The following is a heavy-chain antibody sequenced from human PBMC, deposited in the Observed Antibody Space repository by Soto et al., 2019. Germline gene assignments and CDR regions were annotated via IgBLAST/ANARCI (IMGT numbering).Heavy chain of an antibody. CDR1: SGSISIFY. V-gene: IGHV4-4*07. J-gene: IGHJ4*02. CDR3: ARGSSRWDY. Sequence: PSYTMSITSTASSGSISIFYWSWIRQPAGKGLEWIGRIYSGGRNNYNPSLKSRVTMSVDTSKNQFSLRLSSVTAADTAMYYCARGSSRWDYWGQGTLVTVSS. D-gene: IGHD6-13*01. CDR2: IYSGGRN.